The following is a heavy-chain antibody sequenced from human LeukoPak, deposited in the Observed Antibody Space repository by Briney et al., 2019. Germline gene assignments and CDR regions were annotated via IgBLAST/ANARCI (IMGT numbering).Heavy chain of an antibody. CDR1: GFTFSSYA. CDR2: IKQDGSEK. J-gene: IGHJ4*02. Sequence: GGSLRLSCAASGFTFSSYAMSWVRQAPGKGLEWVANIKQDGSEKYYEDSVKGRFTISRDNAKNSLYLQMNSLRAEDTAVYYCARRAGAYSHPYDYWGQGTLVTVSS. V-gene: IGHV3-7*03. CDR3: ARRAGAYSHPYDY. D-gene: IGHD4/OR15-4a*01.